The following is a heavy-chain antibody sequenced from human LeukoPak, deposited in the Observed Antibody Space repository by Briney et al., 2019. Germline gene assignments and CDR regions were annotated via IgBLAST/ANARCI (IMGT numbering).Heavy chain of an antibody. D-gene: IGHD6-19*01. CDR3: ARVLRRSGWERTDAFDI. CDR2: INPNSGGT. Sequence: ASVKVSCKASGYTFTGYYMHWVRQAPGQGLEWMGWINPNSGGTNYAQKFQGRVTMTRDTSISTAYMELSRLRSDDTAVYYCARVLRRSGWERTDAFDIWGQGTMVTVSS. V-gene: IGHV1-2*02. CDR1: GYTFTGYY. J-gene: IGHJ3*02.